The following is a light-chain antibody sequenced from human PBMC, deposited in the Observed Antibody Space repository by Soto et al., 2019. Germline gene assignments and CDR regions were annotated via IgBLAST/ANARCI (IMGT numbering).Light chain of an antibody. CDR1: RSDVGRYNY. CDR3: SSYSTTRSPNVI. CDR2: EVT. Sequence: QSVLTQPASVSGSPGQSITISCTGTRSDVGRYNYVSWYQQHPGKAPKLMIYEVTYRPSGVSARFSGSKSGNTASLTISGLQAEDEVDYYCSSYSTTRSPNVIFGGGTKVTV. V-gene: IGLV2-14*01. J-gene: IGLJ1*01.